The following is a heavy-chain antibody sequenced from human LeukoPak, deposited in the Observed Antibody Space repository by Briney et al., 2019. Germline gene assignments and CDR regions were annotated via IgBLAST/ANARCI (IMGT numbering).Heavy chain of an antibody. D-gene: IGHD3-10*01. CDR2: IYYSGST. Sequence: SETLSLTCTVSGGSISSSSYYWGWIRQPPGKGLEWIGSIYYSGSTYYNPSLKSRVTISVDTSKNQFSLKLSSVTAADTAVYYCARTMVRGVTPQYFDYWGQGTLVTVSS. CDR1: GGSISSSSYY. J-gene: IGHJ4*02. CDR3: ARTMVRGVTPQYFDY. V-gene: IGHV4-39*07.